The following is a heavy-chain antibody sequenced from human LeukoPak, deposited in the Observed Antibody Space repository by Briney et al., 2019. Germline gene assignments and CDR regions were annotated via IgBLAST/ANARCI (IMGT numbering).Heavy chain of an antibody. CDR1: GFTFGSYG. Sequence: PGGSLRLSCVASGFTFGSYGMHWVRQAPGKGLEWVTFIRYDGSNKNYADSVKGRFTISRDNSKNTLYLQINSLRPEDTATYYCAKVGRYYDFWSGYHDNWYFDLWGRGALVTVSS. D-gene: IGHD3-3*01. J-gene: IGHJ2*01. CDR2: IRYDGSNK. CDR3: AKVGRYYDFWSGYHDNWYFDL. V-gene: IGHV3-30*02.